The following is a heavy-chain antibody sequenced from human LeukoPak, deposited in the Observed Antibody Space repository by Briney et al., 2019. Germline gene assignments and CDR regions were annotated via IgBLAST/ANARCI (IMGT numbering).Heavy chain of an antibody. V-gene: IGHV3-21*01. CDR2: ISSSSSYI. D-gene: IGHD6-25*01. J-gene: IGHJ3*02. Sequence: GGSLRLPCEPSGFPFVSLSMTWAAQAQGGGRDGVSSISSSSSYIYYADSVKGRFTISRDNAKNSLYLQMNSLRAEDTAVYYCARDQADDAFDIWGQGTMVTVSS. CDR1: GFPFVSLS. CDR3: ARDQADDAFDI.